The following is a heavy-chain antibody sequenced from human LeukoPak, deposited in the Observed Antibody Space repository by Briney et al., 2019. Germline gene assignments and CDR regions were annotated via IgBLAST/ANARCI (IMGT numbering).Heavy chain of an antibody. CDR1: GGSISSSSYY. D-gene: IGHD3-10*01. J-gene: IGHJ4*02. V-gene: IGHV4-39*07. CDR3: AREIRFGEYYFDY. CDR2: IYYSGST. Sequence: SETLSLTCTVSGGSISSSSYYWGWIRQPPGKGLEWIGSIYYSGSTYYNPSLKSRVTISVDTSKNQFSLKLSSVTAADTAVYYCAREIRFGEYYFDYWGQGTLVTVSS.